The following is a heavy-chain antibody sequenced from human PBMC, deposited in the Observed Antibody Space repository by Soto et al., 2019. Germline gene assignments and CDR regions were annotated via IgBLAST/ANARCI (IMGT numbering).Heavy chain of an antibody. CDR1: GGIFSSYA. J-gene: IGHJ4*02. Sequence: QEQLVQSGAEVKTPGSSVKVSCKASGGIFSSYAISWVRQAPGQGLEWMGGIIPIFGTANYAQKFQGRVTITADESTNTAYTDLSSLKSEDTAIYYCARGGSGYVWFNEFWGQGTLVTVSS. CDR2: IIPIFGTA. V-gene: IGHV1-69*01. CDR3: ARGGSGYVWFNEF. D-gene: IGHD3-22*01.